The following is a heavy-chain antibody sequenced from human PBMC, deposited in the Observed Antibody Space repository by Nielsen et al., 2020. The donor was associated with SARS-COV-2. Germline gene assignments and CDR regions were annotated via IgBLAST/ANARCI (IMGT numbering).Heavy chain of an antibody. D-gene: IGHD3-10*01. Sequence: GGSLRLSCAASGFTFSSYWMNWVRQAPGKGLEWVSAISGSGGSTYYADSVKGRFTISRDNSKNTLYLQMNSLRAEDTAVYYCAKGRDVFYYYYMDVWGKGTTVTVSS. CDR2: ISGSGGST. CDR1: GFTFSSYW. J-gene: IGHJ6*03. V-gene: IGHV3-23*01. CDR3: AKGRDVFYYYYMDV.